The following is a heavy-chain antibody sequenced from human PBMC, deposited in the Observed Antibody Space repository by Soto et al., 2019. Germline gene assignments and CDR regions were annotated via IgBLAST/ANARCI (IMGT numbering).Heavy chain of an antibody. J-gene: IGHJ6*02. V-gene: IGHV1-69*01. CDR2: IIPIFGTA. Sequence: AVKVSCKASGGTFSSYAISWVRQAPGQGLEWMGGIIPIFGTANYAQKFQGRVTITADESTSTAYMELSSLRSEDTAVYYCARDXAITIPRVDYYYYGMDVWGQGTTVTVSS. D-gene: IGHD3-3*01. CDR1: GGTFSSYA. CDR3: ARDXAITIPRVDYYYYGMDV.